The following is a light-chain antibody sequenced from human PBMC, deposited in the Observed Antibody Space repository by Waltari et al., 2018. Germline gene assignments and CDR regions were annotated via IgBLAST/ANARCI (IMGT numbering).Light chain of an antibody. CDR2: WAA. CDR1: QSVLYNSNNKNY. J-gene: IGKJ1*01. Sequence: DIVMTPSPDSLAVSLGERATINCKSSQSVLYNSNNKNYLAWYQQKPGQPPKLLIYWAAARQAGFPDRFSGGGTGTYFTLTISRLQAEDVAVYYCQQYYSSPRTFGQGTKVEIK. CDR3: QQYYSSPRT. V-gene: IGKV4-1*01.